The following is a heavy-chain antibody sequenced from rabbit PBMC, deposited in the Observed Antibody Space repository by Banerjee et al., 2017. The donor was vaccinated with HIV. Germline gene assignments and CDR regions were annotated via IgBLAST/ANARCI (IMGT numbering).Heavy chain of an antibody. D-gene: IGHD6-1*01. CDR1: GFSFSSSYY. V-gene: IGHV1S45*01. CDR3: ARGSYTDGGTVYAYATGL. J-gene: IGHJ4*01. Sequence: QEQLKESGGGLVKPGASLTLTCTASGFSFSSSYYMGWVRQAPGKGLEWIACIATSSGSTWYASWVNGRFTIFKTSSTTVDLKMTSLTAADTATYFCARGSYTDGGTVYAYATGLWGPGTLVTVS. CDR2: IATSSGST.